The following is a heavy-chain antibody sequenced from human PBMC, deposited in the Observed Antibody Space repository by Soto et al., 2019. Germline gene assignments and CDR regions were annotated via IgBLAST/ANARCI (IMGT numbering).Heavy chain of an antibody. V-gene: IGHV4-4*02. D-gene: IGHD3-10*02. Sequence: QVQLQESGPGLVKPSGTLSLTCAVSVGSISSSNWWSWVRQPPGKGLEWIGEIYHSGSTNYNPSLKRRVNISVYKSKNQFSLKLSSVTAADTGVYYCASVRGGYYYAMDVWGQGTTVTVSS. CDR3: ASVRGGYYYAMDV. CDR1: VGSISSSNW. J-gene: IGHJ6*02. CDR2: IYHSGST.